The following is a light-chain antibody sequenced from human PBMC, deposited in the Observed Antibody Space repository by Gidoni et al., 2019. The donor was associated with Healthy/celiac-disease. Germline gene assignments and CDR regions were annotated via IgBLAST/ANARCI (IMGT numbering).Light chain of an antibody. CDR1: QSLLHSNGYNY. J-gene: IGKJ1*01. Sequence: DLVMTQSPPSLLVTPGEPASISCRFSQSLLHSNGYNYLDWYLQKPGQSPQLLIYLGSNRASGVPDRFNGSGSGTDFTLKISRVEAEDFGVYYCMQALQTPLTFGQGTKVEIK. CDR3: MQALQTPLT. V-gene: IGKV2-28*01. CDR2: LGS.